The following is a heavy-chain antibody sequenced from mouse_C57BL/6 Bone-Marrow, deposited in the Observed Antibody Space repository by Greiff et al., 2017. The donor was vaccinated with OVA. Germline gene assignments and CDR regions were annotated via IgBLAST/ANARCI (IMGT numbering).Heavy chain of an antibody. J-gene: IGHJ4*01. CDR1: GYTFTSYW. D-gene: IGHD2-4*01. CDR2: INPNNGGT. V-gene: IGHV1-18*01. Sequence: VQLQQPGAELVMPGASVKLSCKASGYTFTSYWMHWVKQSHGKSLEWIGDINPNNGGTIYNQKFKGKATLTVDKSSSTAYMELRSLTSEDTAVYYCARRPDYMDYWGQGTSVTVSS. CDR3: ARRPDYMDY.